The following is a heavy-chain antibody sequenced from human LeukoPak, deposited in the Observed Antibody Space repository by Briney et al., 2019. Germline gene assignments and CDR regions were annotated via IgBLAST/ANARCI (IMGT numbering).Heavy chain of an antibody. CDR1: GFTFSNYA. CDR3: ARGQEYSYGQFDY. D-gene: IGHD5-18*01. CDR2: INGDGRTT. Sequence: GGSLRLSCVASGFTFSNYAMSWVRQAPGKGLVWVSRINGDGRTTSYADSVKGRFTISKDNAKNTMYLQINSLRADDTAVYYCARGQEYSYGQFDYWGQGTLVTVSS. V-gene: IGHV3-74*01. J-gene: IGHJ4*02.